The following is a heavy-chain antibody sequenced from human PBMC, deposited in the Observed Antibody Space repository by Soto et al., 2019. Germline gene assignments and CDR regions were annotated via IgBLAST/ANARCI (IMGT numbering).Heavy chain of an antibody. CDR2: ISAYNGNT. J-gene: IGHJ4*02. D-gene: IGHD6-13*01. Sequence: ASVKVSCKAAGYTFTSYGISWVRQAPGQGLEWMGWISAYNGNTNYAQKLQGRVTMTTDTSTSTASMELRSLRSDDTAVYYCARSRSSSCYFDYWGLGTLVTVSS. V-gene: IGHV1-18*01. CDR1: GYTFTSYG. CDR3: ARSRSSSCYFDY.